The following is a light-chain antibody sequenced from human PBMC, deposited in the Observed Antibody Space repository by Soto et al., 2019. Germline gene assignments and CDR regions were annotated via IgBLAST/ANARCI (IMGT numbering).Light chain of an antibody. CDR1: QSVNRW. V-gene: IGKV1-5*01. CDR3: TQESYLPIP. CDR2: TAS. Sequence: DIQMTQSPSALSSSVGDRVTITCRASQSVNRWLAWYQQKPGKAPNLLIYTASTLQSGVPSRFSGSGSGTDFTLTIISFQPEDGATYYCTQESYLPIPSGDGTKVDIK. J-gene: IGKJ3*01.